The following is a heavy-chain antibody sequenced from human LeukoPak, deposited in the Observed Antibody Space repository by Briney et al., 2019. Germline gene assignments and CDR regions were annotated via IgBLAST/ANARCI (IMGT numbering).Heavy chain of an antibody. CDR3: AGISAVTDYYYGMDV. V-gene: IGHV4-34*01. CDR1: GGSFSGYY. D-gene: IGHD4-11*01. Sequence: SETLSLTCAVYGGSFSGYYWSWIRQPPGKGLEWIGEINHSGSTNYNPSLKGRVTISVDTSKNQFSLKLSSVTAADTAVYYCAGISAVTDYYYGMDVWGQGTTVTVSS. CDR2: INHSGST. J-gene: IGHJ6*02.